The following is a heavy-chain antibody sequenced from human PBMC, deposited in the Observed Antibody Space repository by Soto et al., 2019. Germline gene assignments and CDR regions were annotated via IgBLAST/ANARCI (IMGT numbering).Heavy chain of an antibody. CDR3: AKDPYGGCSSTSCHVGWFDP. J-gene: IGHJ5*02. V-gene: IGHV3-23*01. CDR2: ISGTGGST. Sequence: GGSLRLSCAASGFTFSNYAMSWVRQAPGTGLEWVSAISGTGGSTYYADSVKGRFTISRDNSKSTLYLQMNSLRAEDTAVYYCAKDPYGGCSSTSCHVGWFDPWGQGTLVTVSS. D-gene: IGHD2-2*01. CDR1: GFTFSNYA.